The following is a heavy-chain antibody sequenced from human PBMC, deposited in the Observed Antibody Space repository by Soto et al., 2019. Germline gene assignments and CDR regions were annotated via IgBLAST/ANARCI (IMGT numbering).Heavy chain of an antibody. CDR1: GGSISSGGYY. CDR2: IYHSGST. D-gene: IGHD3-10*01. V-gene: IGHV4-31*03. J-gene: IGHJ3*01. Sequence: SETLSLTCTVSGGSISSGGYYWSWIRQPPGKGLEWIGYIYHSGSTYYNPSLKSRVTISLDTSKNQFSLKLSSVTAADTAVYYCARRYGGAFDFWGQGTMVTVSS. CDR3: ARRYGGAFDF.